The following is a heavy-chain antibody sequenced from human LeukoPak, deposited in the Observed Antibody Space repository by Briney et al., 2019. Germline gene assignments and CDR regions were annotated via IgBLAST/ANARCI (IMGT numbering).Heavy chain of an antibody. V-gene: IGHV1-46*01. CDR3: ARHFVLGYGRAFDI. J-gene: IGHJ3*02. CDR2: INPSGGST. Sequence: ASVKVSCKASGYTFTSYYMHWVRQAPGQGLEWMGIINPSGGSTSYAQKFQGRVTMTRDTSTSTVYMELSSLKASDTAMYYCARHFVLGYGRAFDIWGQGTMVTVSS. CDR1: GYTFTSYY. D-gene: IGHD2-21*01.